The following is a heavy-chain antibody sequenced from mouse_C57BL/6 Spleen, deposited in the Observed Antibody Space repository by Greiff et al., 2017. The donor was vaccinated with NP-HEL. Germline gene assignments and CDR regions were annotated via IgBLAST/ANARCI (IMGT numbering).Heavy chain of an antibody. Sequence: EVQLQQSGPELVKPGASVKMSCKASGYTFTDYNMHWVKQSHGKSLEWIGYINPNNGGNSYNQKFKGKATLTVNKSSSTAYMELRSLTSEDSAVYYWAREGVSDDYEALFAYWGQGTLVTVAA. D-gene: IGHD2-4*01. J-gene: IGHJ3*01. V-gene: IGHV1-22*01. CDR2: INPNNGGN. CDR3: AREGVSDDYEALFAY. CDR1: GYTFTDYN.